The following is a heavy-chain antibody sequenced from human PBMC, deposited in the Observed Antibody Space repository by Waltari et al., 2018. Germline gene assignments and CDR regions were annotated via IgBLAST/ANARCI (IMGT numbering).Heavy chain of an antibody. J-gene: IGHJ4*02. V-gene: IGHV3-23*01. Sequence: EVQLLESGGDLVPPGGSLRLSFAAFGFTFSSFAFNWVRRAPGKGLEWVSTVSSSGSNTYYADSVKGRFTISRDNSKNTLYLQMSSLRADDTAVYYCARSNFLDYWGQGALVTVSS. D-gene: IGHD3-3*01. CDR1: GFTFSSFA. CDR3: ARSNFLDY. CDR2: VSSSGSNT.